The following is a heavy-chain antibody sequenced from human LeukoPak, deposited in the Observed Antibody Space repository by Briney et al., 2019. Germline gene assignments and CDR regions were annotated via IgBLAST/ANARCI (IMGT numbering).Heavy chain of an antibody. J-gene: IGHJ4*02. D-gene: IGHD6-25*01. V-gene: IGHV1-46*01. CDR1: GYTFTSYY. CDR2: INPSGGST. CDR3: ARDLSIAAAGDFDY. Sequence: ASVKVSCKACGYTFTSYYMHWVRQAPGQGLEWMGIINPSGGSTSYAQKFQGRVTITADESTSTAYMELSSLRSEDTAVYYCARDLSIAAAGDFDYWGQGTLVTVSS.